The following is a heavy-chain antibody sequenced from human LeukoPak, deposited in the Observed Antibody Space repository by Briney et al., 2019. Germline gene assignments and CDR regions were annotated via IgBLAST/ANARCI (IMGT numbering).Heavy chain of an antibody. CDR2: INHSGST. CDR3: ARGINYYDSSGYYFWDTPNPYYFDY. V-gene: IGHV4-34*01. Sequence: SETLSLTCAVYGGSFSGYYWSWIRQPPGKGLEWIGEINHSGSTNYNPSLKSRVTISVDTSKNQFSLKLSSVTAADTAVYYCARGINYYDSSGYYFWDTPNPYYFDYRGQGTLVTVSS. CDR1: GGSFSGYY. J-gene: IGHJ4*02. D-gene: IGHD3-22*01.